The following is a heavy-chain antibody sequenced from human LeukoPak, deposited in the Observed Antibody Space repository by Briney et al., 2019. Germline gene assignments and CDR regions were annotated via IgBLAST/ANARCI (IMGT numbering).Heavy chain of an antibody. CDR1: GFTFSSYG. CDR2: IWYDGSKK. D-gene: IGHD2-8*01. Sequence: GMSLRLSCAASGFTFSSYGMEWVRQAPGKGLEWLTVIWYDGSKKYYADSVKGRFTISRDNSNNMVDLQMNSLRVEDTAVYYCVRAVGVSARGYFDPWGRGTLVTVSS. J-gene: IGHJ2*01. CDR3: VRAVGVSARGYFDP. V-gene: IGHV3-33*01.